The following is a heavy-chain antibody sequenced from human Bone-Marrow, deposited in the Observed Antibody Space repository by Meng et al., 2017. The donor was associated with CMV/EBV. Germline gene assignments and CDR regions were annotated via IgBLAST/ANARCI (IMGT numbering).Heavy chain of an antibody. CDR2: INPNSGDT. Sequence: ASVKVSCKASGYTFTGYNMHWVRQAPGQGLEWMGWINPNSGDTKYAQKFQGRVTLTSDTSISTAYMELSRLRSDDTAVYYCARVSGYCSSTSCYAARYDILTGYGVGFDYWGQGTLVTVSS. V-gene: IGHV1-2*02. D-gene: IGHD2-2*01. CDR1: GYTFTGYN. CDR3: ARVSGYCSSTSCYAARYDILTGYGVGFDY. J-gene: IGHJ4*02.